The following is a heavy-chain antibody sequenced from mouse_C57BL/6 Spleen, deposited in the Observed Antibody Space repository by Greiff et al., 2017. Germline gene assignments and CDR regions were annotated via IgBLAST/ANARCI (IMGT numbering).Heavy chain of an antibody. V-gene: IGHV3-1*01. Sequence: EVQGVESGPGMVKPSQSLSLTCTVTGYSITSGYDWHWIRHFPGNKLEWMGYISYSGSTNYNPSLKSRISITHDTSKNHFFLKLNSVTTEDTATYYCAYGSSEDWFAYWGQGTLVTVSA. CDR2: ISYSGST. D-gene: IGHD1-1*01. CDR1: GYSITSGYD. CDR3: AYGSSEDWFAY. J-gene: IGHJ3*01.